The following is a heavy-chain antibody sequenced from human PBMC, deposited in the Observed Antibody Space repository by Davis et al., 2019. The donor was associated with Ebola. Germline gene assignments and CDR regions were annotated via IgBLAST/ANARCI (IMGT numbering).Heavy chain of an antibody. D-gene: IGHD4-11*01. CDR2: IYPGDSDT. CDR1: GYSFTSYW. V-gene: IGHV5-51*01. CDR3: ARSAYSNYYFDY. Sequence: GESLKISCNGSGYSFTSYWIGWVRQMPGKGLEWMGIIYPGDSDTRYSPSFQGQVTISADKSTSTAYLQWNGLKAPDTAIYYCARSAYSNYYFDYWGQGTLVTVSS. J-gene: IGHJ4*02.